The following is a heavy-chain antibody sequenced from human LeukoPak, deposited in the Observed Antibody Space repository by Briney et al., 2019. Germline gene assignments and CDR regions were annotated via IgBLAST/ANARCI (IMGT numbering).Heavy chain of an antibody. CDR3: TRTYYDILTTPN. CDR1: GWSLRTRTVG. V-gene: IGHV2-5*01. D-gene: IGHD3-9*01. J-gene: IGHJ4*02. Sequence: SGPTLVNPAQTLTLTCAFSGWSLRTRTVGVGWIRQPPGKALEWLALIYWNGDKHYSPSLKSRLTITKDTSKNHVVLTMTHMDPVDTATYYCTRTYYDILTTPNWGQGTLVTVSS. CDR2: IYWNGDK.